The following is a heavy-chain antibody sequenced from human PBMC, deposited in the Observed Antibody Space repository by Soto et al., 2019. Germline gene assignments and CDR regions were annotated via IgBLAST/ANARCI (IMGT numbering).Heavy chain of an antibody. CDR2: MNPNSGNT. CDR3: ARARCSGGSCSYYIDY. CDR1: GYTFTSYD. D-gene: IGHD2-15*01. Sequence: QVQLVQSGAEVKKPGASVKVSCKASGYTFTSYDINWVRQATGQGLEWMGWMNPNSGNTGYAQKFQGRVTMTRNTSLSTAYQELSSLRSEDTAVYYCARARCSGGSCSYYIDYWGQGTLVTVSS. J-gene: IGHJ4*02. V-gene: IGHV1-8*01.